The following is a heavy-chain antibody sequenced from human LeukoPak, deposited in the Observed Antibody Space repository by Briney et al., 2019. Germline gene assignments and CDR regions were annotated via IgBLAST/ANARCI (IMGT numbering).Heavy chain of an antibody. J-gene: IGHJ4*02. CDR1: GGSISSGSSY. D-gene: IGHD3-10*01. CDR2: IYYSGGT. V-gene: IGHV4-39*01. CDR3: ARSVRGVISRSYFDY. Sequence: SETLSLTCTVSGGSISSGSSYWGWIRQPPGKGLEWIGSIYYSGGTYYNPSLKSRVTISVDTSKNQFSLKLSSVTAADTAVYYCARSVRGVISRSYFDYWGQGTLVTVSS.